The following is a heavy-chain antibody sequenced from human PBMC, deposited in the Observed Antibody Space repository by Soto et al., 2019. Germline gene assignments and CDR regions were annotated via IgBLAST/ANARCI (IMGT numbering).Heavy chain of an antibody. D-gene: IGHD1-26*01. CDR3: ARGWETVGTTTPFAY. V-gene: IGHV1-69*06. J-gene: IGHJ4*02. Sequence: SVKVCFKASGGPFSNYAINLVRQAPGQGLEWMGGIIPLFGTPNYAQKFQGRVTFTAHKSTSTAYMELRSLRSDDTAVYYCARGWETVGTTTPFAYWGQGTMVTVSS. CDR1: GGPFSNYA. CDR2: IIPLFGTP.